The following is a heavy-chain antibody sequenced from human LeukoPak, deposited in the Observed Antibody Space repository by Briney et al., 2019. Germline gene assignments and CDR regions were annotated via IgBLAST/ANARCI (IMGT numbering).Heavy chain of an antibody. D-gene: IGHD4-17*01. Sequence: KTSETLSLTCTVSGYSISSGYYWGWIRPPPGKGLEWIGSIYHSGSTYYNPSLKSRVTISVDTSKNQFSLKLSSVTAADTAVYYCANPREDYGIDYWGQGTLVTVSS. V-gene: IGHV4-38-2*02. CDR1: GYSISSGYY. CDR2: IYHSGST. CDR3: ANPREDYGIDY. J-gene: IGHJ4*02.